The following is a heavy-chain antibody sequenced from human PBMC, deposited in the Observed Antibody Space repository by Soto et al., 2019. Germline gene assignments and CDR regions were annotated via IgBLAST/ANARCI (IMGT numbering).Heavy chain of an antibody. CDR1: GGSISSGDYY. J-gene: IGHJ3*02. D-gene: IGHD3-22*01. V-gene: IGHV4-30-4*01. CDR3: AGYYYDSSGYYTDRSGAFDI. CDR2: IYYSGST. Sequence: QVQLQESGPGLVKPSQTLSLTCTVSGGSISSGDYYWSWIRQPPGKGLEWIGYIYYSGSTYYNPSLMSRVTISVDTSKNQFSLTLSSVTAPDTAAYYCAGYYYDSSGYYTDRSGAFDIWAQGTMVTVSS.